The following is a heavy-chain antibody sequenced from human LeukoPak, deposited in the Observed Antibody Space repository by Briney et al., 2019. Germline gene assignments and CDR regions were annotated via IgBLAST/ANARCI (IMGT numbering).Heavy chain of an antibody. D-gene: IGHD3-3*01. CDR1: GFTFSTYW. CDR2: IKQDGSEK. V-gene: IGHV3-7*01. CDR3: GGPNPLLERPSAMDV. J-gene: IGHJ6*02. Sequence: GGSLRLSCSASGFTFSTYWMSWVRQAPGKGLEWVANIKQDGSEKYYVDSVKGRFTIPRDNAKNSLYLQMNSLRAEDTAVYYCGGPNPLLERPSAMDVWGQGTTVTVSS.